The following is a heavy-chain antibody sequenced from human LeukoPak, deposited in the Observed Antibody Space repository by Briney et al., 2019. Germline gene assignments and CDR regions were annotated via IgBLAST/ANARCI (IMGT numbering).Heavy chain of an antibody. D-gene: IGHD3-3*01. J-gene: IGHJ4*02. CDR3: ARQSSYDFWSGYHFYFDY. V-gene: IGHV5-51*01. Sequence: GESLQISCKGSGYSFTSYWIVWVRQMPGKGLEWMGIIYPADSDTRYSPSFQGQVTISADKSISTAYLQWSSLKASDTAMYYCARQSSYDFWSGYHFYFDYWGQGTLVTVSS. CDR1: GYSFTSYW. CDR2: IYPADSDT.